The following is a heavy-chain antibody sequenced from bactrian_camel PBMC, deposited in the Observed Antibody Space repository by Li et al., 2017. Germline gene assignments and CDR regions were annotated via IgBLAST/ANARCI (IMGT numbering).Heavy chain of an antibody. CDR3: ASAPLFAPCREFRAYNV. CDR2: LRADARS. Sequence: VQLVESGGGSVRPGGSLNISCTASEFMPSGSCMGWFRRAPGKEREGVATLRADARSTYSDSVKGRFTISRDRSKNTVYLQMNSLKPEDTAMYYCASAPLFAPCREFRAYNVWGQGTQVTVS. CDR1: EFMPSGSC. J-gene: IGHJ4*01. D-gene: IGHD7*01. V-gene: IGHV3S53*01.